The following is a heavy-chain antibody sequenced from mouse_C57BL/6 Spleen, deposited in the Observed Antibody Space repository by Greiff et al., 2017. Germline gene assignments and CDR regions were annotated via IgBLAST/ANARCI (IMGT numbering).Heavy chain of an antibody. CDR1: GYTFTSYW. Sequence: QVQLQQPGAELVKPGASVQLSCKASGYTFTSYWMHWVKQRPGQGLEWIGMIHPNSGSTNYNEKFKSKATLTVDKSSSTAYMQLSSLTSEDSAVYYCARLRDDYDDYYAMDYWGQGTSVTVSS. CDR3: ARLRDDYDDYYAMDY. CDR2: IHPNSGST. V-gene: IGHV1-64*01. D-gene: IGHD2-4*01. J-gene: IGHJ4*01.